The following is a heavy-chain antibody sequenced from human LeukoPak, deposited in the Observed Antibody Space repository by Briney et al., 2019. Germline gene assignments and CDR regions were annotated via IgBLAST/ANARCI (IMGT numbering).Heavy chain of an antibody. CDR1: GGSISSRSYY. CDR3: ARLRSRDGYNFDY. CDR2: IYYTDST. Sequence: SETLSLTCTVSGGSISSRSYYWGWIRQPPGKGLEWIASIYYTDSTPYNPSLKSRVTISVDTSKDQFSLKLSSVTAADTAVYYCARLRSRDGYNFDYWGQGTLVTVSS. D-gene: IGHD5-24*01. J-gene: IGHJ4*02. V-gene: IGHV4-39*01.